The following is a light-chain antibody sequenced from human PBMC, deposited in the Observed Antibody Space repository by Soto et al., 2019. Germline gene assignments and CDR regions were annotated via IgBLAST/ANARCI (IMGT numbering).Light chain of an antibody. J-gene: IGKJ5*01. V-gene: IGKV1-12*01. Sequence: DIQMTQSPSYVSASVGDTVTITCRASQDIRSWLAWYQQKPGKGPNLIIYDAYSLQSGVPSRFRGSGSGTDFTLIISSLQPEDFATYYCQQANSFPITFGQGTRLEI. CDR2: DAY. CDR3: QQANSFPIT. CDR1: QDIRSW.